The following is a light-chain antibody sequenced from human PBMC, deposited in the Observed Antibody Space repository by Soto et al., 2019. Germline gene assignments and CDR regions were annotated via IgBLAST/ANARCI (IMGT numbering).Light chain of an antibody. V-gene: IGKV3-15*01. Sequence: ETVMTQSAATLSVSPGERATLSCRASQSVSSNLAWYQQKPGQAPRLLIYGASTRVTGIPARFSGTGSGTEFTLAISSLQSEDVAVYDCQQYKNWPRTFGQGTKVEIK. CDR2: GAS. CDR3: QQYKNWPRT. J-gene: IGKJ1*01. CDR1: QSVSSN.